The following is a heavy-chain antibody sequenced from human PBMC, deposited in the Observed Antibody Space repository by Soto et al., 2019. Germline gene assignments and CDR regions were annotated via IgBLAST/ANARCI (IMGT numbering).Heavy chain of an antibody. CDR3: ARGADYDFWSGNAFDI. D-gene: IGHD3-3*01. CDR2: IKQDGSEK. CDR1: GFTFSSYW. Sequence: GGSLRLSCAASGFTFSSYWMSWVRQAPGKGLEWVANIKQDGSEKYYVDSVKGRFTISRDNAKNSLYLQMNSLRAEDTAVYYCARGADYDFWSGNAFDIWGQGTMVTVSS. V-gene: IGHV3-7*01. J-gene: IGHJ3*02.